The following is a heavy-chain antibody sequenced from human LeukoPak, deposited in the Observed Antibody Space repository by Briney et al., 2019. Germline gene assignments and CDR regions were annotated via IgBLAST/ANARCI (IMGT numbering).Heavy chain of an antibody. V-gene: IGHV5-51*01. D-gene: IGHD5-12*01. CDR2: IYPGDSDT. Sequence: TPGESLKISCKGSGYSFTPYWIGWVRQMPGKGLDWMGIIYPGDSDTRYSPSFQGQVTISADKSISTAYLQWSSLKASDTAMYFCARDRLGIRDAFDIWGQGTMVTVSS. CDR1: GYSFTPYW. J-gene: IGHJ3*02. CDR3: ARDRLGIRDAFDI.